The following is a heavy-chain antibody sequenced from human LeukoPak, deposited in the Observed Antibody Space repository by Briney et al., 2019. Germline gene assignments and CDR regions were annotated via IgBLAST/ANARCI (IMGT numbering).Heavy chain of an antibody. D-gene: IGHD4-17*01. Sequence: AGGSLRLSCAASGFTFSSHWMHWVRQAPGKGLVWISRIVNDGSGATYVDSVKGRFTTSRDNSKNTLYLQMNSLRAEDTAVYYCAKAMTTVTTSFDYWGQGTLVTVSS. J-gene: IGHJ4*02. CDR1: GFTFSSHW. CDR3: AKAMTTVTTSFDY. CDR2: IVNDGSGA. V-gene: IGHV3-74*01.